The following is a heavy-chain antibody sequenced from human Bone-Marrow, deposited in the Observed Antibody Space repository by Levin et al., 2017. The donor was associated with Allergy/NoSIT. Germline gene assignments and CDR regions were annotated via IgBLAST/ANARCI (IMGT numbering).Heavy chain of an antibody. CDR1: GGSMTGYY. J-gene: IGHJ4*02. V-gene: IGHV4-59*01. Sequence: GSLRLSCTVSGGSMTGYYWSWVRQAPGKGLELIGYMHSSGSSNYNPSLERPVTISLNMSKNQFSLKMNFVTAADTAVYYCARGGWLEYWGQGIVVTVSS. CDR2: MHSSGSS. CDR3: ARGGWLEY. D-gene: IGHD2-15*01.